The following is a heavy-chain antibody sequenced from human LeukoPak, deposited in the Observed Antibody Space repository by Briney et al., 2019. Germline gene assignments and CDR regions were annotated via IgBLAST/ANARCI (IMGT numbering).Heavy chain of an antibody. CDR3: ARSYYSDSSGYYYLVY. D-gene: IGHD3-22*01. CDR1: GGSISSYY. V-gene: IGHV4-59*01. Sequence: PSETLSLTCTVSGGSISSYYWNWIRQPPGKGLEWIGYIYYSGSTNYNPSLKSRVTISVDTSKNQFSLNLSSVTAADTAVYYCARSYYSDSSGYYYLVYWGQGTLVTVSS. CDR2: IYYSGST. J-gene: IGHJ4*02.